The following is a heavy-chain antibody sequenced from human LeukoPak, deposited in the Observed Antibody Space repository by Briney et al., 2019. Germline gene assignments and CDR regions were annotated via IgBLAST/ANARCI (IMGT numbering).Heavy chain of an antibody. D-gene: IGHD3-10*01. V-gene: IGHV3-23*01. J-gene: IGHJ4*02. CDR3: AKADRGWGVITKD. Sequence: GGSLRLSCAASGFTFSTYAMSWVRQAPGKGLEWVSAIGGSGDFTYYAEYVRGRFTISRDNSEKALYLQMNSLRDEDTAVYYCAKADRGWGVITKDWGQGTLVTVSS. CDR2: IGGSGDFT. CDR1: GFTFSTYA.